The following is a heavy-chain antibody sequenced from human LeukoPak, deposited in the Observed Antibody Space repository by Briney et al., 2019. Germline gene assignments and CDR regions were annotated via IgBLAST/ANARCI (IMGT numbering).Heavy chain of an antibody. Sequence: ASVKVSCKASGYTFTGYYMHWVRQAPGQGLEWMGWINPNSGGTNYAQKFQGRVTMTRDTSISTAYMELSRLRSDDTAVYYCARERSERDGYKTFDYWGQGTLVTVSS. D-gene: IGHD5-24*01. CDR3: ARERSERDGYKTFDY. V-gene: IGHV1-2*02. CDR2: INPNSGGT. J-gene: IGHJ4*02. CDR1: GYTFTGYY.